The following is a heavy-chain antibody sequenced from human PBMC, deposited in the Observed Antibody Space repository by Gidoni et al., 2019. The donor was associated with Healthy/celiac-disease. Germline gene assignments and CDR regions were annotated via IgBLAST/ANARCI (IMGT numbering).Heavy chain of an antibody. Sequence: QVQLVESGGGVVQPGRSLRLSCAASGFTFSSYGMPWVRQAPGKGLEWVAVIWYDGSNKYYADSVKGRFTISRDNSKNTLYLQMNSLRAEDTAVYYCARDPTGRGPYYYYGMDVWGQGTTVTVSS. J-gene: IGHJ6*02. D-gene: IGHD2-8*02. CDR2: IWYDGSNK. V-gene: IGHV3-33*01. CDR3: ARDPTGRGPYYYYGMDV. CDR1: GFTFSSYG.